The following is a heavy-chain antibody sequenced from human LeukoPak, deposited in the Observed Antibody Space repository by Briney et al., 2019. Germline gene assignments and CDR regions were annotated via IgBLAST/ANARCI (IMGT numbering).Heavy chain of an antibody. V-gene: IGHV4-34*01. CDR2: INHSGST. CDR3: ARGGGSQMAALSDY. J-gene: IGHJ4*02. Sequence: SETLSLTCAVYGGSFSGYYWSWIRQPPGKGLEWIAEINHSGSTNYNPSLKTRVTISVDTSKNQFSLKVNSVTAADTAVYYCARGGGSQMAALSDYWGQGTLVTVSS. D-gene: IGHD2-15*01. CDR1: GGSFSGYY.